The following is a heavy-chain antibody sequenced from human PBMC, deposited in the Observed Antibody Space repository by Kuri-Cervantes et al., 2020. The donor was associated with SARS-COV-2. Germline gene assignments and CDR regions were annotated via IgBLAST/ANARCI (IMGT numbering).Heavy chain of an antibody. Sequence: GESLKISCAASGFTFSDYYMSWIRQAPGEGLEWVSYISSSSSYTNYADSVKGRFTISRDNAKNSLYLQMNSLRAEDTAVYYCAVIQNSGSYSTRSSYFDYWGQGTLVTVSS. CDR1: GFTFSDYY. CDR3: AVIQNSGSYSTRSSYFDY. D-gene: IGHD1-26*01. V-gene: IGHV3-11*03. J-gene: IGHJ4*02. CDR2: ISSSSSYT.